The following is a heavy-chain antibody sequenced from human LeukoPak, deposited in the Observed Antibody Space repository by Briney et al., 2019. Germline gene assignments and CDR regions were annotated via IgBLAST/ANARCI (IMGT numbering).Heavy chain of an antibody. CDR3: AKYSQLLSGYYFDF. V-gene: IGHV3-23*01. D-gene: IGHD2-2*01. J-gene: IGHJ4*02. Sequence: GGSLRLSCAVSGFTFSSYAMTWVRQAPGKGLEWVSAISGSGGSAYYADSVKGWFTISRDNSKNTLYLQMNSLRAEDTAIYYCAKYSQLLSGYYFDFWGQGTLVTVSS. CDR1: GFTFSSYA. CDR2: ISGSGGSA.